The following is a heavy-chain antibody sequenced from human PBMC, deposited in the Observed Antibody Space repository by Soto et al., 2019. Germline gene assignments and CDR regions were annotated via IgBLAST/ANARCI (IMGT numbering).Heavy chain of an antibody. D-gene: IGHD3-9*01. CDR3: ARSMGLRYFAWLPI. CDR1: GGSISSGDYY. CDR2: IYYSGST. V-gene: IGHV4-30-4*01. J-gene: IGHJ4*02. Sequence: SETLSLTCTVSGGSISSGDYYWSWIRQAPGKGLEWIGYIYYSGSTYYNPSLKSRVTISVDTSKNQFSLKLSSVTAADTAVYYCARSMGLRYFAWLPIWGQGTLVTVSS.